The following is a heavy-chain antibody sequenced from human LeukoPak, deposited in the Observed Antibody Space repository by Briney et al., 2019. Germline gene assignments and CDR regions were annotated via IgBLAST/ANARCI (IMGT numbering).Heavy chain of an antibody. V-gene: IGHV3-30-3*01. D-gene: IGHD3-10*01. J-gene: IGHJ6*02. CDR3: AKDLYPITMVRGAPSGMDV. Sequence: GRSLRLSCAASGFTFSSYAMHWVRQAPGKGLEWVAVISYDGSNKYYADSVKGRFTISRDNSKNTLYLQMNSLRAEDTAVYYCAKDLYPITMVRGAPSGMDVWGQGTTVTVSS. CDR2: ISYDGSNK. CDR1: GFTFSSYA.